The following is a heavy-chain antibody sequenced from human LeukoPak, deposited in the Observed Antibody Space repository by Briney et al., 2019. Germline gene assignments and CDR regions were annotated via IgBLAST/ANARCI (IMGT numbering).Heavy chain of an antibody. J-gene: IGHJ4*02. CDR1: GFPFSNYW. V-gene: IGHV3-74*01. D-gene: IGHD6-13*01. Sequence: GGSLRLSCAASGFPFSNYWMHWVRQAPGKGLVWVSRVDSDGSTTNYADSVKGRFTISRDNAENTLYMRMNSLRPEDTAVYYCARGYYSSSRFDSWGQGTLVTVSS. CDR3: ARGYYSSSRFDS. CDR2: VDSDGSTT.